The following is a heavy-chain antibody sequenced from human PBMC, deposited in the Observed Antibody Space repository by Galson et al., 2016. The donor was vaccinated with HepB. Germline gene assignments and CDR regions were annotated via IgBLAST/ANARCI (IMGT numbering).Heavy chain of an antibody. J-gene: IGHJ4*02. V-gene: IGHV3-23*01. Sequence: LRLSCAASGFTFRSYGMTWVRQAPGKGLEWVSSISSAGGSTSYAGLVEGRFIISRDNAKNTFFLQMNSLRADDTAVYYCAKDLRGRFLEWLGGFDSWGQGILVTVPT. CDR2: ISSAGGST. CDR1: GFTFRSYG. CDR3: AKDLRGRFLEWLGGFDS. D-gene: IGHD3-3*01.